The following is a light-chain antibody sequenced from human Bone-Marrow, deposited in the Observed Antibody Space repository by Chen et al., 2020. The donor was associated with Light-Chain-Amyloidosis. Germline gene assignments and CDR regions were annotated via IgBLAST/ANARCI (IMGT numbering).Light chain of an antibody. CDR3: SSFTGHSTLVL. Sequence: QPALTQPASVSGSPGQSITISCPGTRNDIGAYNYVSWYQQHPGKAPKLLISEVHTRPSGISSRFSGSKSGNTASLTISALQPEDEADYYCSSFTGHSTLVLFGGGTKVTVL. J-gene: IGLJ2*01. CDR1: RNDIGAYNY. CDR2: EVH. V-gene: IGLV2-14*01.